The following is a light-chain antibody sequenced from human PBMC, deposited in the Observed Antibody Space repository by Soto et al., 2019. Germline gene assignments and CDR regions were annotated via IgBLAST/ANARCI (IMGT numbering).Light chain of an antibody. CDR3: QQYGNSPPAWT. V-gene: IGKV3-20*01. J-gene: IGKJ1*01. CDR2: GVS. CDR1: QSVSSSY. Sequence: EIVLTQSPGTLSLSPGERATLSCRASQSVSSSYLAWYQQKPGQAPRLLIYGVSRRATGIPDRFSGSGSGTDFTLTISRLGPEDFAVYYCQQYGNSPPAWTFGQGTMVEIK.